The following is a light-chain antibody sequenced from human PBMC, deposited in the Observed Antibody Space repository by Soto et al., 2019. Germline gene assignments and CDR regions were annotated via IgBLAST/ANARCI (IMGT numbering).Light chain of an antibody. Sequence: EIQMTQSPSYMSTSVGDRITITCRASQSISSYLNWYQQRPGKAPKLLIYAASTLQTGVPSRFSGSGSGTEFTLTISSLQPEDFATYHCQQLTSYPRSTFGQGTRLEIK. CDR2: AAS. V-gene: IGKV1-9*01. CDR3: QQLTSYPRST. J-gene: IGKJ5*01. CDR1: QSISSY.